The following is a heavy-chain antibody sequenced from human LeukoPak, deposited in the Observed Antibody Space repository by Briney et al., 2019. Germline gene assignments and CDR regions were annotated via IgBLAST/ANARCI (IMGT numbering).Heavy chain of an antibody. CDR2: INAGNGNT. CDR3: ARDSESHMVLSYYGMDV. D-gene: IGHD3-10*01. CDR1: GYAFTSYN. V-gene: IGHV1-3*01. Sequence: ASVKVSCKASGYAFTSYNIHWVRQAPGQRPEWMGWINAGNGNTKYSQKFQGRVTITRNTSASIAHMEMSSLRSEDTAVYYCARDSESHMVLSYYGMDVWGQGTSVTVSS. J-gene: IGHJ6*02.